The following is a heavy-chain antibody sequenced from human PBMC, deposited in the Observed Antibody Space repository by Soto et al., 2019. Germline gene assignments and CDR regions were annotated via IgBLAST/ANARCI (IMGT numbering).Heavy chain of an antibody. CDR2: MNPNSGNT. CDR1: GYTFTSYD. V-gene: IGHV1-8*01. CDR3: ALSFSQTNIDV. Sequence: GASVKVSCKASGYTFTSYDINWVRQATGQGLEWMGWMNPNSGNTGYAQKFQGRVTMTRDTSISTAYMELSSLKYDDSAIFYCALSFSQTNIDVWGQGTTVTVSS. J-gene: IGHJ6*01.